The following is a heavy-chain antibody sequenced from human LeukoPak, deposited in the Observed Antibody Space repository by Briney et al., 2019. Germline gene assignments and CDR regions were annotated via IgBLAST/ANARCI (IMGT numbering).Heavy chain of an antibody. J-gene: IGHJ4*02. CDR1: GFTVSSNY. Sequence: GGSLRLSCAASGFTVSSNYVSWVRQAPGKGLEWGSVIYSGGSTYYADSVKGRFTISRDNSKNTLYLQMNSLRAEDTAVYYCAREGEDYYDSSGYYFDYWGQGTLVTVSS. CDR3: AREGEDYYDSSGYYFDY. D-gene: IGHD3-22*01. V-gene: IGHV3-53*01. CDR2: IYSGGST.